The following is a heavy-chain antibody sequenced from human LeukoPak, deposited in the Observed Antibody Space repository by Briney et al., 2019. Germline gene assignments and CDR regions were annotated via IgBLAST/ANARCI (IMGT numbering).Heavy chain of an antibody. CDR2: IYYSGST. D-gene: IGHD3-16*01. Sequence: KPSGTLSLTCAVSGGSISSSSYYWGWIRQPPGKGLEWIGSIYYSGSTYYNPSLKSRVTISVDTSKNQFSLKLSSVTAADTAVYYCARDGQPHYDYVWGSYSWFDPWGQGTLVTVSS. CDR3: ARDGQPHYDYVWGSYSWFDP. V-gene: IGHV4-39*07. J-gene: IGHJ5*02. CDR1: GGSISSSSYY.